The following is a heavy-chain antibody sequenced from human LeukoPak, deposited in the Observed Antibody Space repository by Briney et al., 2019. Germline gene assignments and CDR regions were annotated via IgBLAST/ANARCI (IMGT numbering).Heavy chain of an antibody. D-gene: IGHD3-10*01. J-gene: IGHJ4*02. Sequence: SQTLSLTCAISGDSVSSNSAAWNWIRQSPSRGLEWLGRTYYRSKWYNDYAVSVKSRITINRDPSKNQLSLHLISVTPEDTAVYYCTRCSYGYSDYWGQGTLVTVSS. CDR1: GDSVSSNSAA. CDR3: TRCSYGYSDY. V-gene: IGHV6-1*01. CDR2: TYYRSKWYN.